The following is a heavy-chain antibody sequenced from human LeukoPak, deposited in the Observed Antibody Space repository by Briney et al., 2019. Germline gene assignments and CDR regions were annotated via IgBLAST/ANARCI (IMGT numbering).Heavy chain of an antibody. CDR3: TREPVP. CDR1: GGSISNYY. J-gene: IGHJ4*02. V-gene: IGHV4-4*07. Sequence: TSETLSLTCTVSGGSISNYYWSWIRQPAGKGLEWIGRIYAGGTASYNPSLKSRVTMSTDMSKNQLSLKLTSVTAADTAVYYCTREPVPWGQGTLVTVSS. D-gene: IGHD6-19*01. CDR2: IYAGGTA.